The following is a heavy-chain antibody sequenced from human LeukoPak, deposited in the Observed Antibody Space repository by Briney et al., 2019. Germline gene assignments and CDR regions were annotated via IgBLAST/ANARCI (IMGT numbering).Heavy chain of an antibody. CDR1: GGTFNSYA. CDR2: IIPMFETA. CDR3: ARGGVGATTYVWFDP. Sequence: GASVKVSCKASGGTFNSYAISWVRQAPGQGLEWMGGIIPMFETANYAQKFQGGVTITADEFTTTVYMELSSLRSEDTAVYYCARGGVGATTYVWFDPWGQGTLVTVSS. V-gene: IGHV1-69*01. D-gene: IGHD1-26*01. J-gene: IGHJ5*02.